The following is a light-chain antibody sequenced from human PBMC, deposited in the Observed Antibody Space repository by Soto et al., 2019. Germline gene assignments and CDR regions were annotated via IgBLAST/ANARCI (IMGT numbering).Light chain of an antibody. J-gene: IGKJ1*01. CDR1: QSVTSNY. V-gene: IGKV3-20*01. Sequence: EIVLTQSPGTLSLSPGERATLSCRASQSVTSNYLAWYQQNPGQAPSLLIYGASARAAGIPDRFSGSGTGTDFALTISGLEPEDFAVYFCQQYASSPWTFGQGTKVEIK. CDR3: QQYASSPWT. CDR2: GAS.